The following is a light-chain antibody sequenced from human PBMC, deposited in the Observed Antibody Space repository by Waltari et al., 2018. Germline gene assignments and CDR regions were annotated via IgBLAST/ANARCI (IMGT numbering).Light chain of an antibody. Sequence: EVVMTHSPATLSVSPGESATLSCRASQYVNIHLDWYQQKPGQAPRLLIYAASTRATGVPARFSGSGSGTDFTLTISSLQSEDFAVYYCQQYNDWPRTFGLGTKVEIK. CDR3: QQYNDWPRT. J-gene: IGKJ1*01. CDR1: QYVNIH. CDR2: AAS. V-gene: IGKV3-15*01.